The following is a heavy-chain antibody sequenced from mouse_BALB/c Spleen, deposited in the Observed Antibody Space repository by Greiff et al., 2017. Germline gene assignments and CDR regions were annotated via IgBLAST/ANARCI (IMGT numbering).Heavy chain of an antibody. CDR2: INPSTGYT. D-gene: IGHD2-14*01. CDR3: ARKDYYRYIYAMDY. J-gene: IGHJ4*01. V-gene: IGHV1-7*01. CDR1: GYTFTSYW. Sequence: QVQLQQSGAELAKPGASVKMSCKASGYTFTSYWMHWVKQRPGQGLEWIGYINPSTGYTEYNQKFKDKATLTADKSSSPAYMQLSSLTSEDSAVYYCARKDYYRYIYAMDYWGQGTSVTVSS.